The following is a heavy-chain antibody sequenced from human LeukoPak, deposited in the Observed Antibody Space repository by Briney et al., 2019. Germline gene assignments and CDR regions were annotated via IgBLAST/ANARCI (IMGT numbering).Heavy chain of an antibody. V-gene: IGHV3-53*01. Sequence: GGSLRLSCTVSGFTVSSNSMSWVRQAPGKGLEWVSFIYSGGNTHYSDSLKGRFTISRDNSKNTLYLQMNSLRVEDTAVYYCARRAGAYSHPYDYWGQGTLVTVSS. D-gene: IGHD4/OR15-4a*01. CDR3: ARRAGAYSHPYDY. CDR1: GFTVSSNS. J-gene: IGHJ4*02. CDR2: IYSGGNT.